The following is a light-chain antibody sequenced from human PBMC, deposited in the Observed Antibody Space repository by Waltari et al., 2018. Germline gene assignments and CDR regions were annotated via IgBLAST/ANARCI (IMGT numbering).Light chain of an antibody. CDR3: LHDFGYPRT. CDR1: QDLRND. J-gene: IGKJ1*01. CDR2: AAS. V-gene: IGKV1-6*01. Sequence: TQSPSSLSASVGDRVTLTCRASQDLRNDLGWYQQQPGKAPKVLIYAASILHTGVPSRFSGSGSGTDFTLTISNLQPEDFATYFCLHDFGYPRTFGQGTKVEVK.